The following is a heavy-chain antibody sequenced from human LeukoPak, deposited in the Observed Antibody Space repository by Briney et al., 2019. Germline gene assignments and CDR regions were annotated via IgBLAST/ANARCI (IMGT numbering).Heavy chain of an antibody. Sequence: GASVKVSCKASGYTFTSYYMHWVRQAPGQGLEWMGIINPSGGSTSYAQKFQGRVTMTRDTSTSTVYMELSSLRSEDTAVYYCARDPLGCSSTSCYTRKTYYYYMDVWGKGTTVTVSS. CDR2: INPSGGST. J-gene: IGHJ6*03. V-gene: IGHV1-46*01. CDR3: ARDPLGCSSTSCYTRKTYYYYMDV. CDR1: GYTFTSYY. D-gene: IGHD2-2*02.